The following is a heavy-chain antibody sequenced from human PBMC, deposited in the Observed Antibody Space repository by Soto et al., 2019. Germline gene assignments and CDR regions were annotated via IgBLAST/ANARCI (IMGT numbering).Heavy chain of an antibody. V-gene: IGHV3-7*04. CDR3: ARATFEQSSALDY. D-gene: IGHD6-25*01. CDR2: IKQDGSDK. J-gene: IGHJ4*02. CDR1: GFTFSHHW. Sequence: EVQLVESGGGMVQPGGSLRLSCAASGFTFSHHWMSWVRQAPGKGLEWVANIKQDGSDKFYVDSARGRFTVSRDNAKNSVFLQMHSLRADDTAVYYCARATFEQSSALDYWGQGVLVSVSS.